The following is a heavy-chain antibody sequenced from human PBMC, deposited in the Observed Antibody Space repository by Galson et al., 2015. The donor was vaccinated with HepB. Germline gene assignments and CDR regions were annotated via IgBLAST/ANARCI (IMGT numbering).Heavy chain of an antibody. Sequence: SLRLSCAASGFTFSTYSMDWVRQAPGKGLEWVSSISSSSSYIYYADSVRGRFTISRDNAKNSLYLQMSSLRGEDTAVYYCARGSAVAGNFGCWGQGTLVTVSS. CDR1: GFTFSTYS. J-gene: IGHJ4*02. CDR3: ARGSAVAGNFGC. V-gene: IGHV3-21*01. D-gene: IGHD6-19*01. CDR2: ISSSSSYI.